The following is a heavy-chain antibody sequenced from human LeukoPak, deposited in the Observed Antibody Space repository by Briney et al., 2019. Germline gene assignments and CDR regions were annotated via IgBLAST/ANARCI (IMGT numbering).Heavy chain of an antibody. CDR1: GGTFSSYA. CDR3: ASSRDSYNFNY. V-gene: IGHV1-69*05. CDR2: IIPIFGTA. D-gene: IGHD5-24*01. J-gene: IGHJ4*02. Sequence: SVKVSCKASGGTFSSYAISWVRQAPGQGLEWMGGIIPIFGTANYAQKFQGRVTITTDESTSTAYMELSSLRSEDMAVYYCASSRDSYNFNYWGQGTLVTVSS.